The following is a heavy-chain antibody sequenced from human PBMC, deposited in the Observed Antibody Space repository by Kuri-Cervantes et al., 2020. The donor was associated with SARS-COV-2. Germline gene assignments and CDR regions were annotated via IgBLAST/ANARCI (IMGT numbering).Heavy chain of an antibody. CDR1: GFTFGLYT. D-gene: IGHD3-22*01. Sequence: GESLKISCVASGFTFGLYTMNWVRQAPGKGLEWVSSITSDNTDIYYADSVRGRFTISRDNAKNSLYVQMSSLRAEDTAVYYCARGSYYDTSIYPDGDFWGQGTPVTVSS. V-gene: IGHV3-21*01. CDR2: ITSDNTDI. CDR3: ARGSYYDTSIYPDGDF. J-gene: IGHJ4*02.